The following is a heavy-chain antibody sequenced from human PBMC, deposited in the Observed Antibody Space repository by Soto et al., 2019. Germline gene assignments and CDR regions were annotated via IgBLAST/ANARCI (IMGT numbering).Heavy chain of an antibody. D-gene: IGHD5-18*01. CDR3: ASSLGYTYGYFEY. Sequence: TSETLSLTCAVSGGSISSSNWWSWVRQPPGKGLERIGEIYHSGNTNYNPSLKSRVTISVDKSKNQFSLRLRSVTAADTAVYYCASSLGYTYGYFEYWGQGTLVTVSS. CDR2: IYHSGNT. J-gene: IGHJ4*02. CDR1: GGSISSSNW. V-gene: IGHV4-4*02.